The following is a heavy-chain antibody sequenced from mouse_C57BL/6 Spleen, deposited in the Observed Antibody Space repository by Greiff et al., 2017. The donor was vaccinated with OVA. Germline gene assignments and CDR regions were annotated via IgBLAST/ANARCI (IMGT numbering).Heavy chain of an antibody. Sequence: EVQGVESGGGLVKPGGSLKLSCAASGFTFSSYAMSWVRQTPEKRLEWVATISDGGSYTYYPDNVKGRFTISRDNAKNNLYLQMSHLKSEDTAMYYCARVYGYDGYYFDYWGQGTTLTVSS. CDR1: GFTFSSYA. V-gene: IGHV5-4*01. D-gene: IGHD2-2*01. J-gene: IGHJ2*01. CDR3: ARVYGYDGYYFDY. CDR2: ISDGGSYT.